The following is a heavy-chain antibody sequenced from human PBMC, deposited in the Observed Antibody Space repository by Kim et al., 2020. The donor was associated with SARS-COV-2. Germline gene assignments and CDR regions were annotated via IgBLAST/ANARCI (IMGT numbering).Heavy chain of an antibody. CDR3: SRGHYGLQN. V-gene: IGHV3-7*01. J-gene: IGHJ4*02. CDR1: GLGFSTFW. Sequence: GGSLRLSCAASGLGFSTFWMTWVCQAPGKGLEWVAHINPDGSEKDYVDSVKGRFTLSRDNAKSSLFLQMNSLRGEDTAVYYCSRGHYGLQNWGQGTVVTVSS. CDR2: INPDGSEK. D-gene: IGHD4-17*01.